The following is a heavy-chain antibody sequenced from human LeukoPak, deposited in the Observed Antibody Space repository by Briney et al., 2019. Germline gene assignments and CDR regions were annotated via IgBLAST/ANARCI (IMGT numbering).Heavy chain of an antibody. J-gene: IGHJ3*02. CDR2: ISGGSERI. V-gene: IGHV3-23*01. CDR1: VFTFSSYP. D-gene: IGHD2-21*02. Sequence: PGGCLRLSCAASVFTFSSYPMTWVRQAPGKGREWVSSISGGSERIFYADSVKGRFTISRDNSKNTLYLRMNSLEAEDTAVYYCAKYVVVTGADTFDIWGQGTMVTVSS. CDR3: AKYVVVTGADTFDI.